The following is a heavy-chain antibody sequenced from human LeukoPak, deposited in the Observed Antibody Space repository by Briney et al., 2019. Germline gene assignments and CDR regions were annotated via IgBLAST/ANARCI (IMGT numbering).Heavy chain of an antibody. CDR1: GFSFSNYA. D-gene: IGHD6-19*01. CDR2: ISGSGGST. CDR3: ARDGVAGGFDY. Sequence: GGSLRLSCAASGFSFSNYAMSWVRQAPGKGLEWVSAISGSGGSTYYADSVKGRFTISRDNSKNTLYLQMNSLRAEDTAVYYCARDGVAGGFDYWGQGILVTVSS. V-gene: IGHV3-23*01. J-gene: IGHJ4*02.